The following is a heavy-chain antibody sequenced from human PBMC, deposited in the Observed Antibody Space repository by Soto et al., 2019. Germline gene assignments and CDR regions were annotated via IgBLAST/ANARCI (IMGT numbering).Heavy chain of an antibody. D-gene: IGHD2-2*01. Sequence: ASVKVSCKASGYTFTSYGISWVRQAPGQGLEWMGWISAYNGNTNYAQKLQGRVTMTTDTSTSTAYMELRSLRSDDTAVYYCGASISTSEAQRRYFDYWGQGTLVTVSS. J-gene: IGHJ4*02. CDR1: GYTFTSYG. CDR2: ISAYNGNT. V-gene: IGHV1-18*01. CDR3: GASISTSEAQRRYFDY.